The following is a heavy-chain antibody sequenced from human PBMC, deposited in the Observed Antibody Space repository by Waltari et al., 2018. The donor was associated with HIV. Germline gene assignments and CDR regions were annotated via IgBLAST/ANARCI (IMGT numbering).Heavy chain of an antibody. V-gene: IGHV1-2*02. CDR2: INPNSGGT. Sequence: GYTFTGYYMHWVRQAPGQGLEWMGWINPNSGGTNYAQKFQGRVTMTRDTSISTAYMELSRLRSDDTVVYYCARAIEWSAYYYYYYGMDVWGQGTTVTVSS. D-gene: IGHD3-3*01. J-gene: IGHJ6*02. CDR1: GYTFTGYY. CDR3: ARAIEWSAYYYYYYGMDV.